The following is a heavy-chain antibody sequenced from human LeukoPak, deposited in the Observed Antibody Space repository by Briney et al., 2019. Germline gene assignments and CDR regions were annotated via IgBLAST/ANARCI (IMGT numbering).Heavy chain of an antibody. CDR3: ARDAPGYGGYGD. V-gene: IGHV3-7*01. CDR1: GFTFSTYW. J-gene: IGHJ4*02. CDR2: IKEDGSDK. Sequence: PGGSLRLSCAASGFTFSTYWMSWVRQAPGKGLEWVGNIKEDGSDKYYGDSVKGRFTISRDNAKNSLYQQMNSLRAEDTAVYYCARDAPGYGGYGDWGQGILVTVSS. D-gene: IGHD5-12*01.